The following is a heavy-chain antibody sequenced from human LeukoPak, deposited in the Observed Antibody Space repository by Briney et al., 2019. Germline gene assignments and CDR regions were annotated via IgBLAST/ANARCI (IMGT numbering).Heavy chain of an antibody. CDR3: ASGTSGAYYYYGMDV. V-gene: IGHV1-69*13. D-gene: IGHD2-2*01. CDR2: IIPIFGTA. CDR1: GGTFSSYA. J-gene: IGHJ6*02. Sequence: SVKVSCKASGGTFSSYAISWVRQAPGQGLEWMGGIIPIFGTANYAQKFQGRVTITADESTSTAYMELSSLRSEDTAVYYCASGTSGAYYYYGMDVWGQGTTVTVSS.